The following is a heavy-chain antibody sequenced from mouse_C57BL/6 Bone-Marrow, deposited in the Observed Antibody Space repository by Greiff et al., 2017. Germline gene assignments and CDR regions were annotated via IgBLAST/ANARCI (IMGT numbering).Heavy chain of an antibody. CDR1: GYSITSGYY. CDR2: ISYDGSN. Sequence: ESGPGLVKPSQSLSLTCSVTGYSITSGYYWNWIRQFPGNKLEWMGYISYDGSNNYNPSLKNRLPITRDTSKNQFFLKLNSVTTEDTATYYCARSGVLRGDYWGQGTSVTVSS. V-gene: IGHV3-6*01. J-gene: IGHJ4*01. D-gene: IGHD1-1*01. CDR3: ARSGVLRGDY.